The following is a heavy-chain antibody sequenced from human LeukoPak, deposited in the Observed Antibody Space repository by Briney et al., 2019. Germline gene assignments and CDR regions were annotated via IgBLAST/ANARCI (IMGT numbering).Heavy chain of an antibody. CDR3: AREITIKPPGIDD. D-gene: IGHD3-10*01. J-gene: IGHJ6*02. Sequence: GSSVKVSSKASGGTFSSSAISCVRQAPGQGLEWMGGIIPIFGTANYAQKFQGRVTITADESTSTAYMELSSLRSEDTAVYYCAREITIKPPGIDDWGQGTTVTVSS. CDR1: GGTFSSSA. CDR2: IIPIFGTA. V-gene: IGHV1-69*01.